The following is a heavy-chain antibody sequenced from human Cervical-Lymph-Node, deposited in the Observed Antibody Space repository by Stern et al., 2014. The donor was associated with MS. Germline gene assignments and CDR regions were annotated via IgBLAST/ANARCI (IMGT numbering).Heavy chain of an antibody. Sequence: VQLVESGGGVVQPGRSLRLSCAASGFTFSSHSIHWVRQAPGKGLDWVAVIWYDGTKEYYADSVKGRFTISRDNSKNTVYLQMNSLRDEDTAVYYCAKTILTGYWYYFDNWGQGSLVTVSS. CDR1: GFTFSSHS. J-gene: IGHJ4*02. D-gene: IGHD3-9*01. V-gene: IGHV3-33*06. CDR3: AKTILTGYWYYFDN. CDR2: IWYDGTKE.